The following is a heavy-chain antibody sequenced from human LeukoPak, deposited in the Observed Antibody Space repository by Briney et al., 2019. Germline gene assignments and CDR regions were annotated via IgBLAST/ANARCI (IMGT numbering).Heavy chain of an antibody. CDR3: ASPPRQQQLVRGVDY. CDR2: ISGSGGST. V-gene: IGHV3-23*01. Sequence: GGSLRLSCAASGFTFSSYAMSWVRQAPGKGLEGVSAISGSGGSTYYADSVKGRFTISRDNSKNTLYLQMNSLRAEDSAVYYCASPPRQQQLVRGVDYWGQGTLVTVSS. CDR1: GFTFSSYA. J-gene: IGHJ4*02. D-gene: IGHD6-13*01.